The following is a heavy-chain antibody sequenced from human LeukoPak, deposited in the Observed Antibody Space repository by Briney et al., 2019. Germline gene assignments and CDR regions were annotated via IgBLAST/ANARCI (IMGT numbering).Heavy chain of an antibody. CDR3: ARVSTGWYHYFDS. V-gene: IGHV4-34*01. D-gene: IGHD6-19*01. CDR2: IYYSGST. Sequence: PSETLSLTCAVYGGSFSGYYWSWIRQPPGKGLEWIGSIYYSGSTYYNPSLKSRVTISVDTSKNQFSLNLSSVTAADTAVYYCARVSTGWYHYFDSWGQGTLVTVSS. CDR1: GGSFSGYY. J-gene: IGHJ4*02.